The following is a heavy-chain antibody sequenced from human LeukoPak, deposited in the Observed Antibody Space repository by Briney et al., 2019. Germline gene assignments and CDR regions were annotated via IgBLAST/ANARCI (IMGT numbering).Heavy chain of an antibody. V-gene: IGHV1-24*01. CDR3: ATPERETYYDFWSGQSGLSWAFLY. J-gene: IGHJ4*02. Sequence: ASVKVSCKVSGYTLTVLSIHWVRQTPGKGLEWMGGFDPEDGETIYAQKFQGRVTMTEDKSTDTAYMELSSLISDDTAVYYCATPERETYYDFWSGQSGLSWAFLYWGQGTLVTVSS. CDR1: GYTLTVLS. CDR2: FDPEDGET. D-gene: IGHD3-3*01.